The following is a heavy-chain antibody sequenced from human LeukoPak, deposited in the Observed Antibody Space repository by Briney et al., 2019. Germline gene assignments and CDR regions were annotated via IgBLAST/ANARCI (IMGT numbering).Heavy chain of an antibody. CDR2: IHYSGST. J-gene: IGHJ4*02. Sequence: SETLSLTCTVSGGSISSNYWSWIRQPPGKGLEWIGYIHYSGSTYYNPSLKSRVTMSLDTSKNLFSLKLSSVTAADTAVYYCARSFRRGYCSSTSCYHSPFNWGQGTLVTVSS. CDR1: GGSISSNY. CDR3: ARSFRRGYCSSTSCYHSPFN. D-gene: IGHD2-2*01. V-gene: IGHV4-59*04.